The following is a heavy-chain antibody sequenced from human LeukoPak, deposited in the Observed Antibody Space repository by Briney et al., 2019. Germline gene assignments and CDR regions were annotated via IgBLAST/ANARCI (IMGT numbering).Heavy chain of an antibody. J-gene: IGHJ4*02. V-gene: IGHV3-30*03. CDR3: ARLKAVAGPHYYFDY. D-gene: IGHD6-19*01. CDR1: GFTFSSYS. CDR2: ISYDGSNK. Sequence: GGSLRLSCAASGFTFSSYSMNWVRQAPGKGLEWVAVISYDGSNKDYADSVKGRFTISRDDSKNTLFLQMNSLRIDDTAVYYCARLKAVAGPHYYFDYWGQGTLVTVSS.